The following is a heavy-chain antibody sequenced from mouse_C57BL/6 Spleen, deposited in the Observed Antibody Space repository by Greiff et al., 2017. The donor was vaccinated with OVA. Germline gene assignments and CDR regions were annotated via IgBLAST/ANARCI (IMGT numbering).Heavy chain of an antibody. V-gene: IGHV14-2*01. Sequence: EVQLQQSGAELVKPGASVKLSCKASGFNITDYYMHWVKQRTEQGLEWIGRIDPEDGETKYAPKFQGKATITADTSANTAYLQLSSLTSEDTAVYYCASWLTGGYYAMDYWGQGTSVTVSS. CDR3: ASWLTGGYYAMDY. D-gene: IGHD4-1*01. CDR2: IDPEDGET. CDR1: GFNITDYY. J-gene: IGHJ4*01.